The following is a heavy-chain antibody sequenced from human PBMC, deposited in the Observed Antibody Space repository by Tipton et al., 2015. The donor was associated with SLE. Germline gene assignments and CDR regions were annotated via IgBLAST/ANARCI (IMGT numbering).Heavy chain of an antibody. CDR3: ARDWGKQLAYDAFDI. CDR1: GDSVSSNSAA. D-gene: IGHD3-16*01. V-gene: IGHV6-1*01. CDR2: TFYRSRWFN. J-gene: IGHJ3*02. Sequence: QLVQSGPEVKPSQTLSLTCAISGDSVSSNSAAWNWIRQSPSRGLEWLGRTFYRSRWFNDYAVSVKSRINIKADTSKNQFSLELKSVTPDDTAVYYCARDWGKQLAYDAFDIWGQGTMVTVSS.